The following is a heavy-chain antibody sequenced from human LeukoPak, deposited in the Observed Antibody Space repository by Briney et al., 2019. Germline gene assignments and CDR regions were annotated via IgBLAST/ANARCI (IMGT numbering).Heavy chain of an antibody. V-gene: IGHV3-23*01. Sequence: GGSLRLSCAASGFTFSSYAMSWVRQAPGKGLEWVSAISGSGGSTYYADSVKGRFTISRDNSKNTLYLQMNSLRVEDTAVYYCAKDITDSSWYGQQNDYWGQGTLVTVSS. D-gene: IGHD6-13*01. CDR1: GFTFSSYA. CDR2: ISGSGGST. J-gene: IGHJ4*02. CDR3: AKDITDSSWYGQQNDY.